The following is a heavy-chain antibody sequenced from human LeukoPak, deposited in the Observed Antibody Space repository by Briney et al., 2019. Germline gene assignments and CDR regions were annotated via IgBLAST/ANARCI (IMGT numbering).Heavy chain of an antibody. V-gene: IGHV3-23*01. CDR3: ARRRYSGSSQHFDY. CDR1: GFTFSSYG. J-gene: IGHJ4*02. Sequence: PGGSLRLSCAASGFTFSSYGMSWVRQAPGKGLEWVSAISGSGGSTYYADSVKGRFTISRDNSKNTLYLQMNSLRAEDTAVYYCARRRYSGSSQHFDYWGQGTLVTVSS. D-gene: IGHD1-26*01. CDR2: ISGSGGST.